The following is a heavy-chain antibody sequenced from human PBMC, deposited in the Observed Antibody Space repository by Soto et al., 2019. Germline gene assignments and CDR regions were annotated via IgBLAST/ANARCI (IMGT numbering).Heavy chain of an antibody. J-gene: IGHJ4*02. Sequence: QVQLQESGPGLVKPSQTLSLTCTVSGGSISSGDYYWSWIRQPPGKGLEWIGEINHSGSTNYNPSLKSRVTISVDTSKNQFSLKLSSVTAADTAVYYCAKLTYYYDSSGYKRSFYFDYWGQGTLVTVSS. CDR2: INHSGST. CDR3: AKLTYYYDSSGYKRSFYFDY. D-gene: IGHD3-22*01. V-gene: IGHV4-30-4*08. CDR1: GGSISSGDYY.